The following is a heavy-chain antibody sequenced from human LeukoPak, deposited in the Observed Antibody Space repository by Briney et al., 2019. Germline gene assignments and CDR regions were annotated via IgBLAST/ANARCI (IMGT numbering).Heavy chain of an antibody. CDR1: GFTFSSYA. D-gene: IGHD6-19*01. V-gene: IGHV3-23*01. Sequence: GGSLRLSCAASGFTFSSYAMSWVRQAPGRGLEWVSSISGSSSSTFYADSVKGRFTISRDNSKNTLYLQMNSLRAEDTAVYYCAKDTGEQWLVFDFQHWGQGTLVTVSS. J-gene: IGHJ1*01. CDR3: AKDTGEQWLVFDFQH. CDR2: ISGSSSST.